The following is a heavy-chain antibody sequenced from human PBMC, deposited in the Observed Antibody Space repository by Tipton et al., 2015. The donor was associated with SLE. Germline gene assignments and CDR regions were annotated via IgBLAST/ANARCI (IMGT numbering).Heavy chain of an antibody. J-gene: IGHJ2*01. CDR3: ARYSLTNWHLDL. CDR2: IYYSGGT. D-gene: IGHD2-15*01. V-gene: IGHV4-59*01. Sequence: TLSLTCTVSGGSMSTYYWSWIRRPPGKGLEGIGYIYYSGGTSYNPSLNSRVTISVDTSRNQFSLKLTSVTAADSAVYYCARYSLTNWHLDLWGRGTLVTVSS. CDR1: GGSMSTYY.